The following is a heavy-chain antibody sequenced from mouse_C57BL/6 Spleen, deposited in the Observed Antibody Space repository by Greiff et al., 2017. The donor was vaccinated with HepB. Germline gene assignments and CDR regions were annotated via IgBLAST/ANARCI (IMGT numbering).Heavy chain of an antibody. CDR1: GYAFSSYW. J-gene: IGHJ1*03. D-gene: IGHD2-1*01. V-gene: IGHV1-80*01. CDR3: ARRKDMVKRYFDV. Sequence: VNLVESGAELVKPGASVKISCKASGYAFSSYWMNWVKQRPGKGLEWIGQIYPGDGDTNYNGKFKGKATLTADKSSSTAYMQLSSLTSEDSAVYFCARRKDMVKRYFDVWGTGTTVTVSS. CDR2: IYPGDGDT.